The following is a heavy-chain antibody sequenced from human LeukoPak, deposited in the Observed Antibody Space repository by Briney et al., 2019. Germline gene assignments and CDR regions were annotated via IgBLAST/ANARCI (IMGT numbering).Heavy chain of an antibody. J-gene: IGHJ4*02. CDR3: ARSDCSSTSCYISSDWNYVYFDY. V-gene: IGHV4-39*01. CDR2: IYYSGNT. Sequence: SETLSLTCTVSGGSIRSSSYYWGWIRQPPGKGLERIGSIYYSGNTYYKPSLKSRVTISVNTSKNQFSLKLSSVTAADTAVYYCARSDCSSTSCYISSDWNYVYFDYWGQGTLVTVSS. D-gene: IGHD2-2*02. CDR1: GGSIRSSSYY.